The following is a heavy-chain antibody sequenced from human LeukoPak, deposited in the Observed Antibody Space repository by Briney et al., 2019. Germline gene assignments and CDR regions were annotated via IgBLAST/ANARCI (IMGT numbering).Heavy chain of an antibody. V-gene: IGHV3-66*02. CDR2: IYSGGST. J-gene: IGHJ3*02. CDR1: GFTVSSNY. CDR3: ARYRSMYYYDSSGPNPDI. D-gene: IGHD3-22*01. Sequence: GGSLRLSCAASGFTVSSNYMSWVRQAPGKGLEWVSVIYSGGSTYYADSVKGRFTISRDNSKNTLYLQMNSLRAEDTAVYYCARYRSMYYYDSSGPNPDIWGKGTLVTVSS.